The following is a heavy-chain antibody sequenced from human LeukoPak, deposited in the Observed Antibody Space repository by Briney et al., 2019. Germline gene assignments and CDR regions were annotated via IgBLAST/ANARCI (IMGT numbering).Heavy chain of an antibody. CDR3: ARDSAYNAFDI. CDR1: GFTFSSYG. J-gene: IGHJ3*02. D-gene: IGHD5-12*01. Sequence: QPGGSLRLSCAASGFTFSSYGMHWVRQAPGKGLGWVAFIRYDGSNEYYADSVKGRFTISRDNAKNSLYLQMNSLSAEDSAVYYCARDSAYNAFDIWGQGTMVTVSS. V-gene: IGHV3-30*02. CDR2: IRYDGSNE.